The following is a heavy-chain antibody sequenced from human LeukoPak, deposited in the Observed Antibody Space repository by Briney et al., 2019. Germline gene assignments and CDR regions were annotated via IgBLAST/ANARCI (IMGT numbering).Heavy chain of an antibody. J-gene: IGHJ5*02. CDR3: ARPRSTESGSYNWFDP. D-gene: IGHD1-26*01. V-gene: IGHV1-69*02. CDR1: GGTLSSYS. Sequence: GASVKVSCKASGGTLSSYSISWIRQAPGQGLELMGRIIPIVGLTNYAPRFQGRVTITADKDTTTAYMELSGLGSEDTAVYYCARPRSTESGSYNWFDPWGQGTLVTVSS. CDR2: IIPIVGLT.